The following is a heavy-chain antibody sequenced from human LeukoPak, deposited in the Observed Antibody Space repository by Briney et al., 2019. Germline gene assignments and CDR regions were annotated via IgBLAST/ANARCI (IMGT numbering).Heavy chain of an antibody. V-gene: IGHV4-30-2*01. J-gene: IGHJ4*02. CDR3: ARRATPGGYFDY. D-gene: IGHD5-12*01. CDR1: GGSINSGGFC. CDR2: IYQSGST. Sequence: SQTLSLTCTVSGGSINSGGFCWSWIRQPPGKGLEWIGYIYQSGSTYYNPSLNSRVTTSADRSKNQFSLKLSSVTAADTAVYYCARRATPGGYFDYWGQGIMVTVSS.